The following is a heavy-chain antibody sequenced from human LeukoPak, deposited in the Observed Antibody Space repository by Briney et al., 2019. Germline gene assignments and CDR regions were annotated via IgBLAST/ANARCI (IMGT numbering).Heavy chain of an antibody. Sequence: GGSLRLSCAASGFTFSNAWMSWVRQAPGKGLEWVGRIKSKTDGGTTDYAAPVKGRFTISRDDSENTLYLQMNSLKTEDTAVYYCTLRITMVRGVNDHWGQGTLVTVSS. V-gene: IGHV3-15*01. J-gene: IGHJ4*02. CDR3: TLRITMVRGVNDH. CDR2: IKSKTDGGTT. CDR1: GFTFSNAW. D-gene: IGHD3-10*01.